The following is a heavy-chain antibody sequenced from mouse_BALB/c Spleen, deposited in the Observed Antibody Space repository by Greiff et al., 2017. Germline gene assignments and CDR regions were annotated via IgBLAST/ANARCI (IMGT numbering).Heavy chain of an antibody. V-gene: IGHV5-17*02. Sequence: DVQLVESGGGLVQPGGSRKLSCAASGFTFSSFGMHWVRQAPEKGLEWVAYISSGSSTIYYADTVKGRFTISRDNPKNTLFLQMTSLRSEDTAMYYCAREDGNSWFAYWGQGTLVTVSA. CDR3: AREDGNSWFAY. D-gene: IGHD2-1*01. CDR1: GFTFSSFG. J-gene: IGHJ3*01. CDR2: ISSGSSTI.